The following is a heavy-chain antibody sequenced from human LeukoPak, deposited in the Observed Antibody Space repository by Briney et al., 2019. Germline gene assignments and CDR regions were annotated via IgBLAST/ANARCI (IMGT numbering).Heavy chain of an antibody. CDR2: IYSGGST. J-gene: IGHJ4*02. CDR3: ARDHYGDYYFDY. D-gene: IGHD4-17*01. CDR1: GFAFSGYW. Sequence: SGGSLRLSCAGSGFAFSGYWMSWVRQAPGKGLEWVSVIYSGGSTYYADSVKGRFTISRDNSKNTLYLQMNSLRAEDTAVYYCARDHYGDYYFDYWGQGTLVTVSS. V-gene: IGHV3-53*05.